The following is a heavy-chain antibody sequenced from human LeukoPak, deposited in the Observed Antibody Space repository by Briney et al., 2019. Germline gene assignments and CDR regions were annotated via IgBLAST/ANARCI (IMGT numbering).Heavy chain of an antibody. J-gene: IGHJ4*02. Sequence: GGSLRLSCAASGFTFSYYGMHWVRQAPGKGLEWVAVIRYDGSNKYYADSVKGRFTISRDNSKNTLYLQMNSLRAEDTAVYYCARVHFSSSPYFDYWGQGTLVTVSS. D-gene: IGHD6-6*01. CDR2: IRYDGSNK. CDR3: ARVHFSSSPYFDY. V-gene: IGHV3-33*01. CDR1: GFTFSYYG.